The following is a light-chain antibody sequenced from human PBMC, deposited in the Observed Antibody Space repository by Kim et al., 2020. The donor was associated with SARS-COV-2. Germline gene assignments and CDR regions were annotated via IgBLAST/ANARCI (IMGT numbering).Light chain of an antibody. V-gene: IGKV3-15*01. Sequence: VFPGERATPSSRTSNSVRSNSAWYQQKPGQAPRLLISGASTRATGIPARFSGSGAGTEFTLTISSLQSEDFAVYYCQQYNNWPGTFGQGTNVDIK. CDR3: QQYNNWPGT. CDR1: NSVRSN. J-gene: IGKJ1*01. CDR2: GAS.